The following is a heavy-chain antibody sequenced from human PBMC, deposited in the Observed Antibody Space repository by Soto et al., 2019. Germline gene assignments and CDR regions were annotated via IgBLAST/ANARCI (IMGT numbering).Heavy chain of an antibody. V-gene: IGHV4-59*08. Sequence: QVQLQESGPGLVKPSETLSLTCTVSGGSISDYYWSWFRQAPGKGLDWIGYVYYSGSTNYNPSLQSRVTISVDTSKNQFSLKRSSVTAADAAVYYCARQAIDWGQGTLVTVSS. J-gene: IGHJ4*02. CDR1: GGSISDYY. CDR3: ARQAID. CDR2: VYYSGST.